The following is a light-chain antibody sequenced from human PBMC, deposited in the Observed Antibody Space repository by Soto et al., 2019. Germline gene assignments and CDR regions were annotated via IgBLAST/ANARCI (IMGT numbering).Light chain of an antibody. CDR3: QQYGSSPPYT. V-gene: IGKV3-20*01. CDR1: YSVISTY. CDR2: GAS. Sequence: EIVLTQSPGTLSLSPGETATLSCRASYSVISTYLAWYQQKPGQAPRLLIYGASTRAPGIPDRFSGSGSGTDFTLTISRLEPEDLAVYYCQQYGSSPPYTFGQGTKLEIK. J-gene: IGKJ2*01.